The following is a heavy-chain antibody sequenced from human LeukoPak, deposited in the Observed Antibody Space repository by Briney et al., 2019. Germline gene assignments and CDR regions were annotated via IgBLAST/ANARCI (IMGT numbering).Heavy chain of an antibody. V-gene: IGHV4-59*01. Sequence: SETLSLTCTVSGGYISSYYWSWIRQPPGKGLEWIGYIYYSGSTNYNPSLKSRVTISVDTSKNQFSLKLSSVTAADTAVYYCARGPPYSSSWGGYYFDYWGQGTLVTVSS. CDR1: GGYISSYY. CDR2: IYYSGST. J-gene: IGHJ4*02. CDR3: ARGPPYSSSWGGYYFDY. D-gene: IGHD6-13*01.